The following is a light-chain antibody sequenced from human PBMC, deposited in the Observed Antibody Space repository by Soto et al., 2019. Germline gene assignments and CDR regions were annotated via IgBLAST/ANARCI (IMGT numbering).Light chain of an antibody. J-gene: IGKJ1*01. CDR1: QSVSNNY. CDR2: AAS. Sequence: EIVLTQSPGTLSLSPGERATVSCRASQSVSNNYLAWYQQKPGQAPRLLIYAASNRARGITDRFGGSGSVADFTLTVSRLETEDFAVYYCQQYGTAPWTFGQGTKVEI. V-gene: IGKV3-20*01. CDR3: QQYGTAPWT.